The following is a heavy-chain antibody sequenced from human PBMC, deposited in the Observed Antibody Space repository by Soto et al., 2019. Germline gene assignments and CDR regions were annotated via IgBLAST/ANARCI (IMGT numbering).Heavy chain of an antibody. D-gene: IGHD3-22*01. V-gene: IGHV3-23*01. CDR1: GFTFTTYA. Sequence: PGGSLRVSCAYPGFTFTTYAMSWVRQTPGKGLEWVSGISGSGGSTYYADFVEGRFTISRDSAKSTLYLQMNSLRVEDTAVYFRAKGDRSDSGAIVDNWGQGTPVTVSS. CDR3: AKGDRSDSGAIVDN. J-gene: IGHJ4*02. CDR2: ISGSGGST.